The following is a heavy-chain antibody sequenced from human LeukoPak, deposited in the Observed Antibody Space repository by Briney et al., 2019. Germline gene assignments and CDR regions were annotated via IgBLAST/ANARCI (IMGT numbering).Heavy chain of an antibody. V-gene: IGHV3-53*05. CDR2: IYSGGST. Sequence: GGSLRLSCAASGFTVSSNYMSWVRQAPGKGLEWVSIIYSGGSTFYADSVKGRFTISRDNSKNTLYLQMNSLRPEDTAVYYCTRDRSSGWSKNWFDPWGQGTLVTVSS. D-gene: IGHD6-19*01. J-gene: IGHJ5*02. CDR3: TRDRSSGWSKNWFDP. CDR1: GFTVSSNY.